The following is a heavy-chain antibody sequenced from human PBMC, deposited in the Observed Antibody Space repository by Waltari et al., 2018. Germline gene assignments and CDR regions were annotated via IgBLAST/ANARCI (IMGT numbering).Heavy chain of an antibody. CDR2: ISGSGGST. Sequence: EVQLLESGGGLVQPGGSLRLSCAASGFTFSSYALSWVRQAPGKGLEWVSAISGSGGSTYYADSVKGRFTISRDNSKNTLYLQMNSLRAEDTAVYYCARVGATEDYYYYYMDVWGKGTTVTVSS. J-gene: IGHJ6*03. CDR1: GFTFSSYA. CDR3: ARVGATEDYYYYYMDV. V-gene: IGHV3-23*01.